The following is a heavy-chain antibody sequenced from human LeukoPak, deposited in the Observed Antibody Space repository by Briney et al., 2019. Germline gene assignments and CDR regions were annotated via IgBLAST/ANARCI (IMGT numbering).Heavy chain of an antibody. J-gene: IGHJ5*02. CDR1: GFTFSGYW. CDR3: ARGAPGTSVWFDP. D-gene: IGHD6-13*01. V-gene: IGHV3-74*01. CDR2: INTDGTSI. Sequence: PGGSLRLSCVDSGFTFSGYWMHWVRQAPGKGLVWVSRINTDGTSINYADSVKGRFTISRDNAKNTLYLQMNSPRVEDTAVYYCARGAPGTSVWFDPWGPGTLVTVSS.